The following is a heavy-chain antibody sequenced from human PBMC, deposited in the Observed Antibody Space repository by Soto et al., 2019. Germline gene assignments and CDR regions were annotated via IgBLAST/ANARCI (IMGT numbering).Heavy chain of an antibody. Sequence: QVQLVQSGAEVKKPGSSVKVSCKASGGTFSSYTISWVRQAPGQGREWVGRIIPILGIANYAQKFQGRVTMTADKSTSTASIELSSLRSEDTAVYYCAMEYCSSTSCERDYWGQGTLVTVSA. CDR2: IIPILGIA. J-gene: IGHJ4*02. D-gene: IGHD2-2*01. CDR1: GGTFSSYT. V-gene: IGHV1-69*02. CDR3: AMEYCSSTSCERDY.